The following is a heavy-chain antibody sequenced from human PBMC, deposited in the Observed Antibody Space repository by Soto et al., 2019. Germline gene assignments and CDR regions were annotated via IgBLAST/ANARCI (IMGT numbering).Heavy chain of an antibody. D-gene: IGHD1-7*01. V-gene: IGHV3-33*01. CDR2: IWYDGSNK. CDR3: ARDRTALEVRLYYGMDV. Sequence: QVQLVESGGGVVQPGRSLRLSCAASGFTFSRYGMHWVRKAPGKGLEWVAVIWYDGSNKWYADSVKGRFTISRDNSKNTLSLQMNTLRAEDTAVYYCARDRTALEVRLYYGMDVWGQGTTVTVSS. J-gene: IGHJ6*02. CDR1: GFTFSRYG.